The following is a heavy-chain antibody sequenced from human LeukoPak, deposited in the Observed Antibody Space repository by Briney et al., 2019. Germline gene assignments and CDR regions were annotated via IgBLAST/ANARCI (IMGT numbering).Heavy chain of an antibody. V-gene: IGHV3-33*01. CDR1: GYTFTSYG. CDR2: IWYDGSNK. Sequence: SCKASGYTFTSYGISWVRQAPGKGLEWVAVIWYDGSNKYYADSVKGRFTISRDNSKNTLYLQMNSLRAEDTAVYYCARGQRGSSYDPVYYFDYWGQGTLVTVSS. J-gene: IGHJ4*02. D-gene: IGHD3-16*01. CDR3: ARGQRGSSYDPVYYFDY.